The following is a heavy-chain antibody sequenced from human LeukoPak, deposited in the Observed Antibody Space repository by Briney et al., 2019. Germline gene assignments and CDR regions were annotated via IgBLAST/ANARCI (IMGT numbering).Heavy chain of an antibody. D-gene: IGHD1-20*01. V-gene: IGHV1-46*01. CDR1: GYTFTSYY. J-gene: IGHJ4*02. Sequence: ASVKVSCKASGYTFTSYYMHWVRQAPGQGLEWMGIINPSGGSTSYAQKFQGRVTMTRDTSISTAYMELSRLRSDDTAVYYCARFGSPDNWNDGGWGQGTLVTVSS. CDR2: INPSGGST. CDR3: ARFGSPDNWNDGG.